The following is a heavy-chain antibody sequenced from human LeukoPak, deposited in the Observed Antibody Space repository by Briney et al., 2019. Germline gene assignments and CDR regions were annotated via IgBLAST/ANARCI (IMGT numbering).Heavy chain of an antibody. CDR1: GFTFSSYG. V-gene: IGHV3-30*03. Sequence: GGSLRLSCAASGFTFSSYGMHWVRQAPGKGLEWVAVISYDGSNKYYADSVKGRFTISRDNSKNTLYLQMNSLRAEDTAVYYCAREAPIVVVTAIGDYFDYWGQGTLVTVSS. J-gene: IGHJ4*02. CDR3: AREAPIVVVTAIGDYFDY. CDR2: ISYDGSNK. D-gene: IGHD2-21*02.